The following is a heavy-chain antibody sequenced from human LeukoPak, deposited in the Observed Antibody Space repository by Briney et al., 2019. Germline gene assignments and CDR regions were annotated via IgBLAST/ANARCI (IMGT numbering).Heavy chain of an antibody. CDR2: VSYRGTL. J-gene: IGHJ6*02. CDR3: ARQKWDRLTYYYYGMDV. CDR1: GYSINNYY. Sequence: KASQTLSLTCTVSGYSINNYYWSWIRQPPGKGLEWVGYVSYRGTLDYNPSLKSRATISLDTSRNQFSLQLRSVTAADTAEYYCARQKWDRLTYYYYGMDVWGQGTTVTVSS. D-gene: IGHD1-26*01. V-gene: IGHV4-59*08.